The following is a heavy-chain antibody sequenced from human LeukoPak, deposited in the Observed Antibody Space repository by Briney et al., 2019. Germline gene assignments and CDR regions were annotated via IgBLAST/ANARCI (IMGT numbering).Heavy chain of an antibody. Sequence: MPSETLSLTSTVSGASISSGGYYWSWIRQHPGKGLEWIGYIYYSGSTYYNPSLKSRVTISVDTSKNQFSLKLSSVTAADTAVYYCAREGDYGEDFDYWGQGTLVTVSS. J-gene: IGHJ4*02. CDR2: IYYSGST. V-gene: IGHV4-31*03. CDR3: AREGDYGEDFDY. D-gene: IGHD4-17*01. CDR1: GASISSGGYY.